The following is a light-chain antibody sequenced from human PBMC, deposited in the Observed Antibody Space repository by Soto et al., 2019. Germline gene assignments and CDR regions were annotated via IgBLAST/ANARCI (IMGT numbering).Light chain of an antibody. CDR1: QSISSW. CDR3: QKSYSTPPWT. CDR2: DAS. V-gene: IGKV1-39*01. Sequence: DIQMTQSPSTLSASVGDRVTITCRASQSISSWLAWYQQKPGKAPKLLIYDASSLESGVPSRFSGRGSGTDFTLTISSLQPEDSATYFCQKSYSTPPWTFGQGTKVDIK. J-gene: IGKJ1*01.